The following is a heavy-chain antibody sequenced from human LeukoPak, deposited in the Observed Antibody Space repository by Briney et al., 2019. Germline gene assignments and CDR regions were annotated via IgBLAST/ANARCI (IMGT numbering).Heavy chain of an antibody. D-gene: IGHD5-18*01. J-gene: IGHJ4*02. CDR2: INARGFIT. V-gene: IGHV3-23*01. Sequence: GGSLRLSCAASGFTFNTLAMSWVRQAPGKGLEWVSAINARGFITYYGDSVKGRFTISRDNSKNTLFLQMSSLSVEDTATYYCVNHITAMIRGCLDHWGQGILVSVSS. CDR1: GFTFNTLA. CDR3: VNHITAMIRGCLDH.